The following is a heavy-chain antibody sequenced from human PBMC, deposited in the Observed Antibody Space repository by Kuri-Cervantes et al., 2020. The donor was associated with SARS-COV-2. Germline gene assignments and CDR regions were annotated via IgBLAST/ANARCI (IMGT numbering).Heavy chain of an antibody. D-gene: IGHD3-16*02. J-gene: IGHJ4*02. CDR3: ASRNDMITFGGVIVMGFDY. CDR1: GGSISSGGYY. CDR2: IYYSGST. Sequence: SETLSLTCTVSGGSISSGGYYWSWIRQHPGKGLEWIGYIYYSGSTYYNPSLKSRVTISVDTSKNQFSLKLSSVTAADTAVYYCASRNDMITFGGVIVMGFDYWGQGTLVTVSS. V-gene: IGHV4-31*03.